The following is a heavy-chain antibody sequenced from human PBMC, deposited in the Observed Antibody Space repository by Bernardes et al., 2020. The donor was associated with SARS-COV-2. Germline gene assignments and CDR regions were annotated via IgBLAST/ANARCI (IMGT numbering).Heavy chain of an antibody. Sequence: GGSLRLSCAASGFTFSDYYMNWIRQAPGKGLEWVSYISSSTFYTNYADSVKGRFTISIDNVKRSLYLQMNSLRAEDTAVYYCARTSCVGAGCGGDCSCPNDYGGQGTLVTGS. CDR1: GFTFSDYY. CDR2: ISSSTFYT. J-gene: IGHJ4*02. V-gene: IGHV3-11*06. D-gene: IGHD2-21*01. CDR3: ARTSCVGAGCGGDCSCPNDY.